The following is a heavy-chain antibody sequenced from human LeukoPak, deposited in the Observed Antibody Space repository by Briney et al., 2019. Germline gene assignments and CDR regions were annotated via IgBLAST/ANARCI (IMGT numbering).Heavy chain of an antibody. V-gene: IGHV3-23*01. D-gene: IGHD3-10*01. CDR2: ISASGSTT. J-gene: IGHJ4*02. CDR3: AKGRSGNPYFYDY. CDR1: GFTFSTYA. Sequence: PGGSLRLSCAASGFTFSTYAMTWVRQAPGKGLEWVSLISASGSTTYYGDSVKGRFTISRDNSKNTLTLQMDSLKVEDTAVYYCAKGRSGNPYFYDYWGQETLVTVSS.